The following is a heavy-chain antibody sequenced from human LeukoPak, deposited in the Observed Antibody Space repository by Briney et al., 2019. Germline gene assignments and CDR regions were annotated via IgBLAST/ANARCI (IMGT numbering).Heavy chain of an antibody. CDR1: GFTFSSYA. D-gene: IGHD6-19*01. V-gene: IGHV3-30*04. CDR2: ILYDGSNK. Sequence: GGSLRLSCAPSGFTFSSYAMHWVRRAPSGGLEWVALILYDGSNKYYADSVKGRFTISRDNSKNTLYLQMTSLRAEDTAVCYCARGADRAVACHFDYWGQGTMVTVSS. J-gene: IGHJ4*02. CDR3: ARGADRAVACHFDY.